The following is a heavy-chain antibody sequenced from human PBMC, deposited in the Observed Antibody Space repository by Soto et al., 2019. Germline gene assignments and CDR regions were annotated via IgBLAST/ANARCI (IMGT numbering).Heavy chain of an antibody. Sequence: SETLSLTCTVSGGSISSYYWSWIRQPPGKGLEWIGYIYYSGSTNYNPSLKSRVTISVDTSKNQFSLKLSSVTAADTAVYYCGRGSGYCSSSSGYRRDYYYYGMEEWDQGTTVNVSS. CDR2: IYYSGST. D-gene: IGHD2-2*02. V-gene: IGHV4-59*01. CDR3: GRGSGYCSSSSGYRRDYYYYGMEE. CDR1: GGSISSYY. J-gene: IGHJ6*02.